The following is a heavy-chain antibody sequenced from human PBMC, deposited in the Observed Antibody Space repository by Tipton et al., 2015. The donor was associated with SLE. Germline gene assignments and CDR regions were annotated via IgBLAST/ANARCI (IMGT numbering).Heavy chain of an antibody. Sequence: QVQLVQSGGGLVKPGGSLRLSCAGSGFTFGDYYMGWIRQAPGKGLEWVSYISLTGMAIYYVDSVKGRFTISRDNAMNSLDLQMNSLRAEDTAMYYGVRDKGKNYYGSGSPGAFDIWGRGTMVTVSS. J-gene: IGHJ3*02. D-gene: IGHD3-10*01. CDR1: GFTFGDYY. CDR3: VRDKGKNYYGSGSPGAFDI. CDR2: ISLTGMAI. V-gene: IGHV3-11*01.